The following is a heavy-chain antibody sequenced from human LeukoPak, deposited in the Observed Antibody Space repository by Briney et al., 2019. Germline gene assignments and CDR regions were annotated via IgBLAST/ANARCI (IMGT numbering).Heavy chain of an antibody. V-gene: IGHV4-61*02. CDR2: IYTSGST. CDR3: ERDPPSRPGPAAIWPFNYYYYMDV. J-gene: IGHJ6*03. D-gene: IGHD2-2*01. CDR1: GGSISSGSYY. Sequence: PSETLSLTCTVSGGSISSGSYYWSWIRQPAGKGLEWIGRIYTSGSTNYNPSLKSRVTISVDTSKNQFSLKLSSATAADTAVYYCERDPPSRPGPAAIWPFNYYYYMDVWGKGTTVTVSS.